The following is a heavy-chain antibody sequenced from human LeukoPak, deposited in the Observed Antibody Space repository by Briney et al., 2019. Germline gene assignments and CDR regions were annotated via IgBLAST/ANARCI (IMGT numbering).Heavy chain of an antibody. CDR2: ISSSGGRT. CDR3: AKDIVVVPPATFFDY. V-gene: IGHV3-23*01. CDR1: GFTFSSYA. Sequence: PGGSLRLSCAASGFTFSSYAMSWVRQAPGKGVEWVSAISSSGGRTYYADSVKGGFTISRDNSKNTLYLQVNSLRAEDTAVYYCAKDIVVVPPATFFDYWGQGTLVTVSS. J-gene: IGHJ4*02. D-gene: IGHD2-21*01.